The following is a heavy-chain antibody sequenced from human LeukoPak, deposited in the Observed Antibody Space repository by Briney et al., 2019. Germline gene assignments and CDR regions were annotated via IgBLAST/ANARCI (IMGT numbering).Heavy chain of an antibody. CDR2: ISSSSSYI. Sequence: GGSLRLSCAPSGFTFSSYSMNWVRQAPGKGLQWVSSISSSSSYIYYADSVKGRFTIPRDNAKNSLYLQMNSLRAEDTAVYYCARDRRRTDIVVVPAANDYWGQGTLVTVYS. J-gene: IGHJ4*02. V-gene: IGHV3-21*01. CDR3: ARDRRRTDIVVVPAANDY. CDR1: GFTFSSYS. D-gene: IGHD2-2*01.